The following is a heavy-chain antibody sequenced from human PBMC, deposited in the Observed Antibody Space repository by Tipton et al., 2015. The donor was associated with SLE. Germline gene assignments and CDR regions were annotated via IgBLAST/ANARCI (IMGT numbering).Heavy chain of an antibody. Sequence: GSLRLSCEASGFTFSSYAMGWVRQAPGKGLERVSFIYAGGSTFYADSVKGRFTISRDNAKNSLYLQMNSLRAEDTALYYCAKDTRWLSPGYFDYWGQGTLVTVSS. CDR3: AKDTRWLSPGYFDY. J-gene: IGHJ4*02. D-gene: IGHD3-22*01. V-gene: IGHV3-23*03. CDR1: GFTFSSYA. CDR2: IYAGGST.